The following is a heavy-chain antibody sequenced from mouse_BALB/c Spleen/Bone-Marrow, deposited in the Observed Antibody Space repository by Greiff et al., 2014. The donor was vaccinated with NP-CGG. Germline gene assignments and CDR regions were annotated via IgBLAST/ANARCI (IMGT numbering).Heavy chain of an antibody. D-gene: IGHD2-3*01. J-gene: IGHJ3*01. V-gene: IGHV10-1*02. CDR3: VRSDDGWFAY. CDR1: GFTFNTYA. CDR2: IRSKSNNYAT. Sequence: EVKLVESGGGLVRPKGSLKLSCAASGFTFNTYAMYWVRQAPGKGLEWVARIRSKSNNYATYYADSVKDRFTISRDDSQSMLYLQMNNLKTEDTAMYYCVRSDDGWFAYWGQGTLVTVSA.